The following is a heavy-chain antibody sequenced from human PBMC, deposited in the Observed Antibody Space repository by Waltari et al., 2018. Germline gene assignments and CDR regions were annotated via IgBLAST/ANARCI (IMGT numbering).Heavy chain of an antibody. CDR1: GGSISSSSYY. CDR3: ARLVTPYSGSYLDFDY. D-gene: IGHD1-26*01. V-gene: IGHV4-39*01. J-gene: IGHJ4*02. CDR2: IYYSGST. Sequence: QLQLQESGPGLVKPSETLSLTCTVSGGSISSSSYYWGWIRQPPGKGLEWIVSIYYSGSTYSNPSLKSRVTISVDTSKNQFSLKLSSVTAADTAVYYCARLVTPYSGSYLDFDYWGQGTLVTVSS.